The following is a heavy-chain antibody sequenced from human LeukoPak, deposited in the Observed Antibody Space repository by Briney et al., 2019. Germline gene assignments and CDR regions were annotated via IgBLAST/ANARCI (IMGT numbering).Heavy chain of an antibody. J-gene: IGHJ3*02. CDR1: GFTFDDYA. CDR2: ISWNSGSI. CDR3: AKTVGYCSSTSCTTEDAFDI. D-gene: IGHD2-2*01. V-gene: IGHV3-9*01. Sequence: GGSLRLSCAASGFTFDDYAMHWVRQAPGKGLEWVSGISWNSGSIGYADSVKGRFTISRDNAKNSLYLQMNSLRAEDTAVYYCAKTVGYCSSTSCTTEDAFDIWGQGTMVTVSS.